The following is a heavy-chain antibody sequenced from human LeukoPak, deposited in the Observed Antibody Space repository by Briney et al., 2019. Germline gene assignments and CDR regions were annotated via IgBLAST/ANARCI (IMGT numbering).Heavy chain of an antibody. CDR3: ARGPIYYYYYMDV. J-gene: IGHJ6*03. CDR2: IYYSGST. Sequence: PSETLSLTCTVSGGSISSYYWSWIRQPPGKGLEWIGYIYYSGSTNYNSSLKSRVTISVDTSKNQFSLKLSSVTAADTAVYYCARGPIYYYYYMDVWGKGTTVTISS. V-gene: IGHV4-59*01. CDR1: GGSISSYY.